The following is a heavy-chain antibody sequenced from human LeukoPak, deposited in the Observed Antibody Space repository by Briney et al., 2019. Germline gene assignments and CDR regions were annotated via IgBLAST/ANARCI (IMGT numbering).Heavy chain of an antibody. CDR1: GYTFTGHY. CDR3: ARASRPTVTIDPYYFDY. J-gene: IGHJ4*02. D-gene: IGHD4-17*01. CDR2: TYPNSGGT. V-gene: IGHV1-2*02. Sequence: ASVKASCKASGYTFTGHYMHWVRQAPGQGLEWMGWTYPNSGGTNYPQKFQGKVTMTRDTSISTAYMELSRLRSDDTAVYYCARASRPTVTIDPYYFDYWGQGTLVTVSS.